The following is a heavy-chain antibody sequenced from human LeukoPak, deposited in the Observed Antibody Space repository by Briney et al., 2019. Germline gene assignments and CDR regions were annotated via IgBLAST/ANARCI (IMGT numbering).Heavy chain of an antibody. CDR2: VYYSGTT. CDR1: GDSIVVAY. D-gene: IGHD4/OR15-4a*01. V-gene: IGHV4-59*01. J-gene: IGHJ5*02. Sequence: PSETLSLTCTVSGDSIVVAYWRSITQPPGKGLEWIGYVYYSGTTNYNPSLKSRLSMSVDTSNNQFSLNLSSVTAADTGVYFCARVDYGTATNLFDPWGQGILVTVSS. CDR3: ARVDYGTATNLFDP.